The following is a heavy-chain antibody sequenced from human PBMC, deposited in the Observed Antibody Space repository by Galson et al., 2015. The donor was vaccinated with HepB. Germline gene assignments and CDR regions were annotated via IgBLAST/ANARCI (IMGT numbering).Heavy chain of an antibody. V-gene: IGHV3-23*01. Sequence: SLRLSCAASGFTFSSYAMSWVRQAPGKGLEWVSAISASGGSTYYADSVKGRFTISRDNSKNTLYLQMNSLRAEDTALYYCGKDSGVVVVIPEGGIDYWGQGTLVTVSS. CDR2: ISASGGST. CDR3: GKDSGVVVVIPEGGIDY. CDR1: GFTFSSYA. D-gene: IGHD3-22*01. J-gene: IGHJ4*02.